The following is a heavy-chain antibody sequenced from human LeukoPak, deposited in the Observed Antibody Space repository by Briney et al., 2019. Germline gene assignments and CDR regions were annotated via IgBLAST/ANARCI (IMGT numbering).Heavy chain of an antibody. CDR1: GYTFTSYD. D-gene: IGHD3-3*01. J-gene: IGHJ4*02. CDR3: ARVRFLEWLLYRKYYFDY. V-gene: IGHV1-8*01. Sequence: ASVTVSCKASGYTFTSYDINWVRQATGQGLEWMGWMNPNSGNTGYAQKFQGRVTMTRNTSISTAYMELSSLRSEDTAVYYCARVRFLEWLLYRKYYFDYWGQGTLVTVSS. CDR2: MNPNSGNT.